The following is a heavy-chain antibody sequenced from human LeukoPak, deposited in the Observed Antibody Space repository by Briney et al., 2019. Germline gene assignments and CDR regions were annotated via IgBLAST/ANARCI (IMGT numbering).Heavy chain of an antibody. CDR1: GGSISGYS. V-gene: IGHV4-59*08. J-gene: IGHJ4*02. D-gene: IGHD4-11*01. Sequence: SETLSLTCTVSGGSISGYSWTWIRQPPGRGLEWIGQIYYSGNTNYNPSLKSRVTISLDMSKNQFSLKLSSVTVADMAVYYCARLDPRYSNGPTIDYWGQGTLVTVSS. CDR3: ARLDPRYSNGPTIDY. CDR2: IYYSGNT.